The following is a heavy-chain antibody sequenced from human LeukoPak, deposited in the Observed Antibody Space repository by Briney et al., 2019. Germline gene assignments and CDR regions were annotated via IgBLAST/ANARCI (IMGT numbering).Heavy chain of an antibody. CDR1: GYTFTSYD. J-gene: IGHJ3*02. V-gene: IGHV1-8*01. D-gene: IGHD2-15*01. CDR3: ARALAAKRKAAAAHFDI. Sequence: ASVKFSCKASGYTFTSYDINWVRQATGQGLEWMGCMNPNSGNTGYAQKFQGRVTMTRNTSISTAYMELSSLRSEDTAVYYCARALAAKRKAAAAHFDIWGQGTMVTVSS. CDR2: MNPNSGNT.